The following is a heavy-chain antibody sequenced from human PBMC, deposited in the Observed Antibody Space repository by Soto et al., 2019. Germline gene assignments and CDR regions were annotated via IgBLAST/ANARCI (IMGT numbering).Heavy chain of an antibody. CDR1: GFSLSHYA. Sequence: GGSLRLSCATSGFSLSHYAMSWVRQASGKGLEWVAGITSSGYTYYVDSLKGRFTISRDNSKNTLYLQMNSLRTEDTAVYYCAKDVIDYSNSYFDHWGQGTRVTVSS. CDR3: AKDVIDYSNSYFDH. V-gene: IGHV3-23*01. D-gene: IGHD4-4*01. J-gene: IGHJ4*02. CDR2: ITSSGYT.